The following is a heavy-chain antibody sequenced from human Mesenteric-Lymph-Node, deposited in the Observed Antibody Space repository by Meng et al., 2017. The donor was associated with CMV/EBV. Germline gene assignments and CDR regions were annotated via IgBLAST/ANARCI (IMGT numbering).Heavy chain of an antibody. V-gene: IGHV3-53*01. CDR2: IYSGGST. Sequence: LSLTCAASGFTVSSNYMSWVRQAPGKGLEWVSLIYSGGSTYYADSVKGRFTISRDNSKNTLYLQMNSLRAEDSAVYSCARGRTTGYFDYWGQGTLVTVSS. D-gene: IGHD1-7*01. J-gene: IGHJ4*02. CDR3: ARGRTTGYFDY. CDR1: GFTVSSNY.